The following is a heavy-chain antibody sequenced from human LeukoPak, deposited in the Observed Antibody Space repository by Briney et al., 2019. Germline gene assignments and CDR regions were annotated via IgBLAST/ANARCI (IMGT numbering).Heavy chain of an antibody. J-gene: IGHJ4*02. CDR1: GGSISSGSDY. CDR3: AGVGGDTAMVLDY. Sequence: AQTLSLTCTVSGGSISSGSDYWSWIPPPGGKGREWIGRIYTSGSTNYNPPLKSRVTISVDTAKNQFSLKLSSVTAADTAVYYCAGVGGDTAMVLDYWGQGTLVTVSS. V-gene: IGHV4-61*02. D-gene: IGHD5-18*01. CDR2: IYTSGST.